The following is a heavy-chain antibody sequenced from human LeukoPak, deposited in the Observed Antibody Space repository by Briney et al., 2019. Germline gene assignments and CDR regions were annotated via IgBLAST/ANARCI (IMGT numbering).Heavy chain of an antibody. CDR3: VVLRYFDWLSPFDY. V-gene: IGHV3-23*01. CDR2: ISGSGGAT. CDR1: GFTVSSNS. J-gene: IGHJ4*02. Sequence: GGSLRLSCTVSGFTVSSNSMSWARQAPGKGLEWVSDISGSGGATYYADSVKGRFTISRDKSKNTLYLQMNSLRAEDTAVYYCVVLRYFDWLSPFDYWGQGTLVTVSS. D-gene: IGHD3-9*01.